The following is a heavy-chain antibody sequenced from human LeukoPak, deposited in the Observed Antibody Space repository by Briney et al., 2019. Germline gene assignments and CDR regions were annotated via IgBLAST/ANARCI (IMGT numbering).Heavy chain of an antibody. J-gene: IGHJ5*01. CDR3: VKDSAGDASDWLDS. CDR1: GFIFNEYA. V-gene: IGHV3-9*01. CDR2: VNWSPGSE. D-gene: IGHD5-24*01. Sequence: GGSLRLSCAASGFIFNEYAMHWVRQAPGKGLEWVSSVNWSPGSEAYADSVKGRFTISRDNAKNSLYLQMNNLRIEDTALYYCVKDSAGDASDWLDSWGQGTLVTISS.